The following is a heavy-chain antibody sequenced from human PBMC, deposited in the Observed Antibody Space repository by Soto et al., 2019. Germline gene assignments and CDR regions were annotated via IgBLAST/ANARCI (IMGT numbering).Heavy chain of an antibody. CDR2: ISYDGSNK. V-gene: IGHV3-30*18. D-gene: IGHD6-19*01. CDR3: AKDGGQQWLVLHY. J-gene: IGHJ4*02. Sequence: QVQLGESGGGVVQPGRSLRLSCAASGFTFSSFGMHWVRQAPGKGLEWVAVISYDGSNKYYADSVKGRFTISRDNSKNTLYLQMTTVRAEDTAVYYCAKDGGQQWLVLHYWGQGTLVTVSS. CDR1: GFTFSSFG.